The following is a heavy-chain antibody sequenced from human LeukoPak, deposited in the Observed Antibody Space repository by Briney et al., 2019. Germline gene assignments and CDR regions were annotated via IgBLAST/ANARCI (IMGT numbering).Heavy chain of an antibody. CDR2: INPNTGVT. CDR3: ARDWRGSYFPDF. CDR1: GYTFTGYY. Sequence: GASVKVSCKASGYTFTGYYMHWVRQAPGQGLEWMGWINPNTGVTNYAQKFQGRVTLTRDTSISTAYMELSRLTSDDTAVYYCARDWRGSYFPDFWGQGTLVTVSS. D-gene: IGHD1-26*01. J-gene: IGHJ4*02. V-gene: IGHV1-2*02.